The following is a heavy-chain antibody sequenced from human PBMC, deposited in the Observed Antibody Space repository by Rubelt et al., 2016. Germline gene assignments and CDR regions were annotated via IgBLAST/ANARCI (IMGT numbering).Heavy chain of an antibody. CDR2: INPNSGGK. CDR1: GYTFTGYY. CDR3: ARFAIGGHSSGYLFDY. Sequence: QVQLVQSGAEVKKPGASVKVSCKASGYTFTGYYMHWLRPAPGQGLERMGWINPNSGGKNYAQKFHGRGTMTRDTSISTAYMELSRLRSDDTAVYYCARFAIGGHSSGYLFDYWGQGTLVTVSS. D-gene: IGHD3-22*01. J-gene: IGHJ4*02. V-gene: IGHV1-2*02.